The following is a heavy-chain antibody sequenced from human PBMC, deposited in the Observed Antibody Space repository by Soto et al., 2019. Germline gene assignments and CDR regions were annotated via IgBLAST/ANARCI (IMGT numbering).Heavy chain of an antibody. CDR2: IWYDGSNK. CDR3: ARAKVRGVIKDY. D-gene: IGHD3-10*01. CDR1: GFTFSSYG. J-gene: IGHJ4*02. Sequence: GGSLRLSCAASGFTFSSYGMHWVRQAPGKGLEWVAVIWYDGSNKYYADSVKGRFTISRDNSKNTLYLQMNSLRAEDTAVYYCARAKVRGVIKDYWGQGTLVTVSS. V-gene: IGHV3-33*01.